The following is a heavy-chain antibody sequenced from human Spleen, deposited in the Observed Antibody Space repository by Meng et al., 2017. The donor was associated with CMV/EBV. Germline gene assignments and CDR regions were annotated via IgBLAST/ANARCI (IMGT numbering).Heavy chain of an antibody. CDR2: ISSSGSTI. J-gene: IGHJ4*02. V-gene: IGHV3-11*01. CDR3: VRGGGWFAEFH. Sequence: SGAASGFTFSAYYMSWIPQAPGKGLGWLSYISSSGSTIYYANSVKGRFTISRANAKSSLYLQMNSLRAEDTAGYYCVRGGGWFAEFHWGQGTLVTVSS. D-gene: IGHD3-10*01. CDR1: GFTFSAYY.